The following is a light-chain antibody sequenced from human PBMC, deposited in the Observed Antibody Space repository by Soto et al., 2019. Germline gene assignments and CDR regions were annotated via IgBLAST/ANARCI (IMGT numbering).Light chain of an antibody. CDR2: DVT. CDR3: SSYTTTSTYV. Sequence: QSALAQPASVSGSPGQSITVSFTGTSSDVGGYNYVSWFQQHPGKAPKLMIYDVTNRPSGVSNRFSGSKSGYTASLTISGLQVEDEADYYCSSYTTTSTYVFGTGTKLTVL. CDR1: SSDVGGYNY. J-gene: IGLJ1*01. V-gene: IGLV2-14*03.